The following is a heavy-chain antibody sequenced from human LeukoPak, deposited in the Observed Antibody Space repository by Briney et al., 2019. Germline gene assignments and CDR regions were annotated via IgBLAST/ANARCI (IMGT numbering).Heavy chain of an antibody. V-gene: IGHV3-21*01. CDR3: ARDEGYYFDS. CDR2: ISRNSTYI. J-gene: IGHJ4*02. CDR1: GFTFSDYI. Sequence: GGSLRLSCAASGFTFSDYIMNWVSQAPGKGLEWVASISRNSTYIHYADSVKGRFTISRDNARNSLFLQMNSLRAEDTAIYYCARDEGYYFDSWGQGTQVTVSS.